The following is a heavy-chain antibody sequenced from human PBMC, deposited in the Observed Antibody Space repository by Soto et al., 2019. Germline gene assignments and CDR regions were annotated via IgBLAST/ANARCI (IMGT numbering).Heavy chain of an antibody. Sequence: EVQLVESGGGLIQPGGSLRLSCTAAGFTVSTNYMSWIRQAPGQGLEWVAVIYKSGDTYYADSVKGQFTISRDNSKSTLYLQMNSLRAEDTAVYYCARDRWDRPGWYFKDWGQGTLVTVSS. D-gene: IGHD1-26*01. V-gene: IGHV3-53*01. CDR2: IYKSGDT. CDR3: ARDRWDRPGWYFKD. J-gene: IGHJ1*01. CDR1: GFTVSTNY.